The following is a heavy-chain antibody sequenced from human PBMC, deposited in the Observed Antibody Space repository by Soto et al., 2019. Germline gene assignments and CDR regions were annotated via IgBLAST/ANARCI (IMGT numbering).Heavy chain of an antibody. V-gene: IGHV3-11*01. CDR1: GFTFSDYY. CDR3: ARRRRDSVWYYDY. Sequence: QVQLVASGGGLVKPGGSLRLSCAASGFTFSDYYMSWIRQAPGKGLKWVSYISSSGSTIHYADSVKGRFTISRDNAKNSLYLQMNSLRAEDTAVYYCARRRRDSVWYYDYWGQGTLVTVSS. CDR2: ISSSGSTI. D-gene: IGHD6-19*01. J-gene: IGHJ4*02.